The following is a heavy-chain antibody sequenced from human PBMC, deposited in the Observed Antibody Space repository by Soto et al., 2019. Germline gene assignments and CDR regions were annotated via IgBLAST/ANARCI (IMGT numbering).Heavy chain of an antibody. D-gene: IGHD3-3*01. CDR2: IYPGDSDT. CDR1: EYSFRNYW. Sequence: PGESLKISCKGSEYSFRNYWIAWVRQMPGKGLEWMGIIYPGDSDTRYSPSFQGQVTISADKSISTAHLQWSSLKASDTAMYYCAKKIRHYDSWRNKYYYYGLDVWGKGPRVTVSP. J-gene: IGHJ6*04. V-gene: IGHV5-51*01. CDR3: AKKIRHYDSWRNKYYYYGLDV.